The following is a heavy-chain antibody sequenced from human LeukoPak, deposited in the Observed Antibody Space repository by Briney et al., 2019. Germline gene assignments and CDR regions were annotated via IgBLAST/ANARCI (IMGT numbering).Heavy chain of an antibody. CDR2: INHSGST. CDR3: ASSNSYRYGYDAFDI. V-gene: IGHV4-34*01. CDR1: GGSFSGYY. D-gene: IGHD5-18*01. J-gene: IGHJ3*02. Sequence: PSETLSLTCAVYGGSFSGYYWSWIRQPPGKGLEWIGEINHSGSTNYNPSLKSRVTISVDTSKNQFSLKLSSVTAADTAVYYCASSNSYRYGYDAFDIWGQGTMVTVSS.